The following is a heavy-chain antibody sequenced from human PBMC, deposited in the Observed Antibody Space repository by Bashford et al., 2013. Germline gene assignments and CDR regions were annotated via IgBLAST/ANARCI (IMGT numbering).Heavy chain of an antibody. CDR1: GFTFSSYA. CDR3: ASPTYYDSSGYYFDY. Sequence: GGSLRLSCAASGFTFSSYAMHWVRQAPGKGLEWVAVISYDGSNKYYADSVKGRFTISRDNSKNTLYLQMNSLRAEDTAVYYCASPTYYDSSGYYFDYWGQGTLVTVSS. D-gene: IGHD3-22*01. V-gene: IGHV3-30-3*01. J-gene: IGHJ4*02. CDR2: ISYDGSNK.